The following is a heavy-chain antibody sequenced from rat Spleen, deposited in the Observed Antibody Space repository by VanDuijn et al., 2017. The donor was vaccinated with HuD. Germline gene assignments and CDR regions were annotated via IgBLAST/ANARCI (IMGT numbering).Heavy chain of an antibody. D-gene: IGHD1-9*01. J-gene: IGHJ2*01. CDR1: GFTFSNFD. V-gene: IGHV5-29*01. Sequence: EVQLVESDGGLVQPGKSLKLSCSVSGFTFSNFDMAWVRQAPTKGLEWVATISYDGGRIFYRDSVKGRFTISRDNAKSSLYLQMDGLRSEDTASYYCVRHGYTRYYFDYWGQGVMVTVSS. CDR3: VRHGYTRYYFDY. CDR2: ISYDGGRI.